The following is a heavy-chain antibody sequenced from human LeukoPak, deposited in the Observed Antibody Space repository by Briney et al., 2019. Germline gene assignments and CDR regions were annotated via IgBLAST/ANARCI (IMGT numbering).Heavy chain of an antibody. J-gene: IGHJ3*02. D-gene: IGHD6-13*01. CDR2: ISWNSGSI. Sequence: PGRSLRLSCAASGFTFDDYAMHWVRQAPGKGLEWVSGISWNSGSIGYADSVKGRFTISRDNAKNSLYLQINSLRAEDMALYYCAKGREYGSRRRGHDAFDIWGQGTMVTVSS. CDR1: GFTFDDYA. CDR3: AKGREYGSRRRGHDAFDI. V-gene: IGHV3-9*03.